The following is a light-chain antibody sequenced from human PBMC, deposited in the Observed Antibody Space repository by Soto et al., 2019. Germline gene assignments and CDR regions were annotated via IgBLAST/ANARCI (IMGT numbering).Light chain of an antibody. CDR3: QQSYRTPHT. J-gene: IGKJ2*01. CDR2: AAS. V-gene: IGKV1-39*01. CDR1: QSISSY. Sequence: QMTQSPSSLSASVGDRVTITCRASQSISSYLNWYQQKPGRAPKPLIYAASSLHSGVPSSFSGSGSGTDFTLTISSLQPEDFATYYCQQSYRTPHTFGQGTKVDIK.